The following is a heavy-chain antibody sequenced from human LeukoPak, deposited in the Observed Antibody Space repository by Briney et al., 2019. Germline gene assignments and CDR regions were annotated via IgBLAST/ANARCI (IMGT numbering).Heavy chain of an antibody. CDR3: ARDRPVLLFDY. J-gene: IGHJ4*02. D-gene: IGHD3-10*01. Sequence: GGSLRLSCAASGFTFSTFAMIWVRQPPGKGLEWVSSISSSSSYIYYADSVKGRFTISRDNAKNSLYLQMNSLRAEDTAVYYCARDRPVLLFDYWGQGTLVTVSS. V-gene: IGHV3-21*01. CDR1: GFTFSTFA. CDR2: ISSSSSYI.